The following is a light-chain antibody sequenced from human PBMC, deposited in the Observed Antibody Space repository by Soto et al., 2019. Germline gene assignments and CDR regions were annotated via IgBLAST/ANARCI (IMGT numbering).Light chain of an antibody. Sequence: EIVLTHSPGTLSLSPGERATLSCRASQSVSNNYLAWYQQKPGQAPRLLIYGASNRATGIPDRFSGSGSGTDFTLTISSLEPEDFAVHYCRQYGISGPFGKRSEVDI. CDR1: QSVSNNY. V-gene: IGKV3-20*01. CDR2: GAS. CDR3: RQYGISGP. J-gene: IGKJ1*01.